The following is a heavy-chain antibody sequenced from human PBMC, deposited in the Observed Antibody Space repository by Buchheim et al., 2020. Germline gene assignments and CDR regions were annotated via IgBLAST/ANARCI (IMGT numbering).Heavy chain of an antibody. V-gene: IGHV1-2*02. CDR3: AKEGTRRGVDFDY. J-gene: IGHJ4*02. Sequence: QVQMVQSGAEVKRPGASVKVSCEASGYTFTGYYLHWVRLAPGQGLEWMGWINPNSGDTNYAQRFQGRVTMTRDTSIRTAYMELTSLRSDDTAVYYCAKEGTRRGVDFDYWGQGTL. CDR1: GYTFTGYY. CDR2: INPNSGDT. D-gene: IGHD2-21*01.